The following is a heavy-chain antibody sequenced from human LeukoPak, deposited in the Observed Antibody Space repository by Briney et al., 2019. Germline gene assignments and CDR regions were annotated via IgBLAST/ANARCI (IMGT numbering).Heavy chain of an antibody. CDR3: ARDLVENSRGHDF. Sequence: PSETLSLTCAVSGGSISSPNWWSWVRQPPGKGLEWIGEIYHSGMTNYKTSLKSRVTISVDESKNQFSLKLSSVTAADTAVYYCARDLVENSRGHDFWGQGILVIVSP. D-gene: IGHD2-15*01. CDR2: IYHSGMT. V-gene: IGHV4-4*02. J-gene: IGHJ4*02. CDR1: GGSISSPNW.